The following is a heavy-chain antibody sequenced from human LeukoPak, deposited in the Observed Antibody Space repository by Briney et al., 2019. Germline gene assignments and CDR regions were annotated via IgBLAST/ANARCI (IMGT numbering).Heavy chain of an antibody. CDR3: ARAPPITPTGYYYYYMDV. D-gene: IGHD3-3*01. CDR1: GYTFTSYG. V-gene: IGHV1-18*01. Sequence: ASVTVSCKASGYTFTSYGISWVRQAPGQGLEWMGWISAYNGNTNYAQKLQGRVTMTTDTSTSTAYMELRSLRSDDTAVYYCARAPPITPTGYYYYYMDVWGKGTTVTVSS. CDR2: ISAYNGNT. J-gene: IGHJ6*03.